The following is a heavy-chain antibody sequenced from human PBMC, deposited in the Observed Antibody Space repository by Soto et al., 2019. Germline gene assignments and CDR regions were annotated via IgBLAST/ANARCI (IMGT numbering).Heavy chain of an antibody. V-gene: IGHV2-5*02. J-gene: IGHJ5*02. Sequence: QITLKASGPTLVKPTQTLTLTCTFSGFSLSTSGVGVGWIRQPPGKALESLALIYWDDDKRYSPSLKSRLTITKDTSKNQVVLTMTNMDPVDTATYYCAHSNIVATIRTSNNWFDPWGQGTLVTVSS. CDR1: GFSLSTSGVG. CDR2: IYWDDDK. D-gene: IGHD5-12*01. CDR3: AHSNIVATIRTSNNWFDP.